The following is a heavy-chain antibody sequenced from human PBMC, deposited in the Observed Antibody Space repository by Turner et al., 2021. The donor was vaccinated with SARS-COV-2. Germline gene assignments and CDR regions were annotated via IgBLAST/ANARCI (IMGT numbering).Heavy chain of an antibody. Sequence: QLQMQESSPGLVKPSEPLSLTCSVSGGSLTSSNYYWGWIRQPPGKGLEWIGDMYYSGNTYYNSSLKSRVTISIDTSKKQFSLKLSSVTAADTAVYYCARRYGSRNYFEYWGQGTLVTVSS. CDR1: GGSLTSSNYY. J-gene: IGHJ4*02. CDR2: MYYSGNT. CDR3: ARRYGSRNYFEY. D-gene: IGHD3-10*01. V-gene: IGHV4-39*01.